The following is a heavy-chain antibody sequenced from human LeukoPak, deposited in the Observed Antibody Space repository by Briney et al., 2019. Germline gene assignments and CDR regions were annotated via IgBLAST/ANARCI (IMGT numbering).Heavy chain of an antibody. Sequence: PGRSLRLSCAASGFTFSSYTIHWVRQVPGKGLEWVAVISYDGTTKFYADSVKGRFTISRDNSKNTLYLQMNSLRAEDTAVYYCARRDGGSCLDYWGQGTLVTVSS. D-gene: IGHD2-15*01. V-gene: IGHV3-30-3*01. CDR2: ISYDGTTK. J-gene: IGHJ4*02. CDR1: GFTFSSYT. CDR3: ARRDGGSCLDY.